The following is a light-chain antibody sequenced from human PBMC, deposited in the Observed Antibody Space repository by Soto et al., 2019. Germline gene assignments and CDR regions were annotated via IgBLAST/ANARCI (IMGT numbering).Light chain of an antibody. CDR1: SSDIGDYKY. V-gene: IGLV2-14*03. Sequence: QSALTQPASVSGSPGQSITISCTGTSSDIGDYKYVSWYQQHPGKAPKLMIYDVSNRPSGVSNRFSGSKSGNTASLTISGLQAEDEADYYCSSYPTNTVLFGGGTKVTVL. CDR3: SSYPTNTVL. CDR2: DVS. J-gene: IGLJ2*01.